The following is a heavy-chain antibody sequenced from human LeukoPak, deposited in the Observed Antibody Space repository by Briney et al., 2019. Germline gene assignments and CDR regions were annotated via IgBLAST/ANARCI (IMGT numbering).Heavy chain of an antibody. V-gene: IGHV3-33*01. CDR2: IWYDGSNK. CDR1: GFTFSSYG. J-gene: IGHJ6*02. CDR3: ARTGGLGYCSGGSCYPMGYYYGMDV. Sequence: PGRSLRLSCAASGFTFSSYGMHWVRQAPGKGLEWVAVIWYDGSNKYYADPVKGRFTISRDNSKNTLYLQMNSLRAEDTAVYYCARTGGLGYCSGGSCYPMGYYYGMDVWGQGTTVTVSS. D-gene: IGHD2-15*01.